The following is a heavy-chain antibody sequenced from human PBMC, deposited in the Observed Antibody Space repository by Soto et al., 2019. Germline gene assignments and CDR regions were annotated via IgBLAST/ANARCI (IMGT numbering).Heavy chain of an antibody. CDR3: ATDGGYCSSTSCYEGYGMDV. V-gene: IGHV3-11*01. Sequence: GALLASGAASGFTFSDYYMSWIRQAPGKGLEWVSYISSSGSTIYYADSVKGRFAISRDNAKNSLYLQMNSLRAEDTAVYYCATDGGYCSSTSCYEGYGMDVWGQGTTVTVYS. D-gene: IGHD2-2*01. J-gene: IGHJ6*02. CDR1: GFTFSDYY. CDR2: ISSSGSTI.